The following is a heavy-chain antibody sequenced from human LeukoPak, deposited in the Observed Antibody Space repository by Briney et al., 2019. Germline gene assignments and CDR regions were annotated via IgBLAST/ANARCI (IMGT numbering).Heavy chain of an antibody. CDR1: GGSISSYY. CDR3: ARAPHSSSYYYYMDV. CDR2: IYYSGST. Sequence: PSETLSLTCTVSGGSISSYYWSWIRQPPGKGLEWIGYIYYSGSTNYNPSLKSRVTISVDTSKNQFSLKLSSVTAADTAVYYCARAPHSSSYYYYMDVWGKGTTVTVSS. J-gene: IGHJ6*03. V-gene: IGHV4-59*01. D-gene: IGHD6-6*01.